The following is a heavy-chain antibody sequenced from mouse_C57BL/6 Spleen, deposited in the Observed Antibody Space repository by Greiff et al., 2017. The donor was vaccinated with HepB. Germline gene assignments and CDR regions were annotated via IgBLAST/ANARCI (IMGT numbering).Heavy chain of an antibody. Sequence: EVQGVESGGGLVQPKGSLKLSCAASGFTFNTYAMHWVRQAPGKGWEWVARIRSKSSNYATYYADSVKDRFTISRDDSQSMLYLQMNNLKTEDTAMYYCVRGGLGLNYFDYWGQGTTLTVSS. D-gene: IGHD4-1*01. V-gene: IGHV10-3*01. CDR2: IRSKSSNYAT. CDR1: GFTFNTYA. J-gene: IGHJ2*01. CDR3: VRGGLGLNYFDY.